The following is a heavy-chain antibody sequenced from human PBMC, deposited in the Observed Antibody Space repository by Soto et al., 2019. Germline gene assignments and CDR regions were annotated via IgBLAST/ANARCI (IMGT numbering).Heavy chain of an antibody. D-gene: IGHD3-16*01. Sequence: ASVKVSCKASGYVFTIYYMHWVRQAPGQGLEWMGVINPSGGATNYAQKFRGRVSMTRDTSTSTVYMELSSLKSEDTAVYYCARVMITFGGVRDAFDIWGPGTMVTVSS. V-gene: IGHV1-46*01. CDR1: GYVFTIYY. J-gene: IGHJ3*02. CDR2: INPSGGAT. CDR3: ARVMITFGGVRDAFDI.